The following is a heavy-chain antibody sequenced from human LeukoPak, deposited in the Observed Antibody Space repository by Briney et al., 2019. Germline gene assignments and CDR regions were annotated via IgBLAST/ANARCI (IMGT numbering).Heavy chain of an antibody. V-gene: IGHV3-48*03. CDR1: GFTLSIYE. D-gene: IGHD2-8*02. Sequence: GGSLRLSCVASGFTLSIYEMNWVRQAPGKGLEWVSYISSSGGSRFYGNFVKGRFTISRDNGKNSLYLQMNNLRDEDTAIYYCATYRQVLLPFESWGQGTLVTVSS. J-gene: IGHJ4*02. CDR3: ATYRQVLLPFES. CDR2: ISSSGGSR.